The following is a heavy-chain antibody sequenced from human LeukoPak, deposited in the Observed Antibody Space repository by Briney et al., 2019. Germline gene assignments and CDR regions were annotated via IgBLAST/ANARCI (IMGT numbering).Heavy chain of an antibody. J-gene: IGHJ4*02. D-gene: IGHD3-22*01. V-gene: IGHV1-8*02. Sequence: ASVKVSCKASGYTFTSYGISWVRQATGQGPEWMGWMNPNSGNTGYAQKFQGRVTMTRNTSISTAYMELSSLKSEDTAVYYCAKTTRSSGYYVIDYWGQGTLVTVSS. CDR3: AKTTRSSGYYVIDY. CDR2: MNPNSGNT. CDR1: GYTFTSYG.